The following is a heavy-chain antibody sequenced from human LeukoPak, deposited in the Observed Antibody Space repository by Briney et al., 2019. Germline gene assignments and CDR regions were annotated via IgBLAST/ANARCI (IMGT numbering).Heavy chain of an antibody. J-gene: IGHJ4*02. D-gene: IGHD1-26*01. CDR2: IFPGDSDT. CDR3: ARRSGSLDGFDH. CDR1: GYNFTNYW. Sequence: GDSLKISCKASGYNFTNYWIGWVRQMPGKGLEWMGIIFPGDSDTRYSPSFAGQVTISADKSVSTAYLQWTSLKASDTAMYYCARRSGSLDGFDHWGQGTLVTVSS. V-gene: IGHV5-51*01.